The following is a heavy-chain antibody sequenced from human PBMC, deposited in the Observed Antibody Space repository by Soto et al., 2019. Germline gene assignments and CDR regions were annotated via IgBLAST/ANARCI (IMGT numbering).Heavy chain of an antibody. CDR3: ARSIAVPSSNIDH. J-gene: IGHJ4*02. CDR1: GGSMSGYY. CDR2: VYYTGST. Sequence: SETLSLTCRVSGGSMSGYYWRWIRQAPGKGLEWIGYVYYTGSTNYNPSLQSRVTISVDTSNKQFSLSLRLVTAADTAVYFCARSIAVPSSNIDHWGQGIRVTVSS. V-gene: IGHV4-59*01. D-gene: IGHD6-6*01.